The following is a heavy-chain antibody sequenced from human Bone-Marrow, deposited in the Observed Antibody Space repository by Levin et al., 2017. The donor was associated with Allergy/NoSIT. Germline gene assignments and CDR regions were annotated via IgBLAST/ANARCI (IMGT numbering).Heavy chain of an antibody. CDR2: IYSGGST. V-gene: IGHV3-53*01. Sequence: GESLKISCVASGIIVTTKYMSWVRQAPGKGLEWVSVIYSGGSTIYADSVKGRFTISRDKSTNTVFLQMKTLRAEDTAVYYCAVSELVGVTAGFDIWGQGTMVTVSS. J-gene: IGHJ3*02. CDR1: GIIVTTKY. D-gene: IGHD1-26*01. CDR3: AVSELVGVTAGFDI.